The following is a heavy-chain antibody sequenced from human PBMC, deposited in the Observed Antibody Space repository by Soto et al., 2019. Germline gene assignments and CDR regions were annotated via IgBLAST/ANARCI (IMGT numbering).Heavy chain of an antibody. Sequence: ASMKVSCKASGYTFTGYYMHWVRQAPGQGLEWMGWINPNSGGTNYAQKFQGRVTMTRDTSISTAYMELSRLRSDDTAVYYCARDGSVTMIVVVNYYYYYGMDVWGQGTALTVSS. CDR1: GYTFTGYY. CDR2: INPNSGGT. CDR3: ARDGSVTMIVVVNYYYYYGMDV. J-gene: IGHJ6*02. V-gene: IGHV1-2*02. D-gene: IGHD3-22*01.